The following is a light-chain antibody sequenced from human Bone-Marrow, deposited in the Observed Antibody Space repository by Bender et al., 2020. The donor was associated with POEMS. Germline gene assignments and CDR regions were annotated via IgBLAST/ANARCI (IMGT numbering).Light chain of an antibody. CDR3: AVWDDSLNGWV. CDR1: SSDVGSYNL. CDR2: EVN. V-gene: IGLV2-23*02. J-gene: IGLJ3*02. Sequence: QSALTQPASVSGSPGQSITISCTGTSSDVGSYNLVSWYQQHPGKVPKLMIYEVNQRPPGVSNRFSGSKSGNTASLTISGLQSEDEADYYCAVWDDSLNGWVFGGGTKLTVL.